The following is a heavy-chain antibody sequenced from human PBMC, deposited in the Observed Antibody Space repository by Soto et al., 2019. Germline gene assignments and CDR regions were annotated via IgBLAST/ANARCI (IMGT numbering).Heavy chain of an antibody. V-gene: IGHV3-23*01. CDR3: AKNRGDDSSGYYYSVDY. D-gene: IGHD3-22*01. J-gene: IGHJ4*02. CDR2: ISGSGSIT. Sequence: EVQLLESGGGLVQPGGSLRLSCAASGFTFSSYAMTWVRQAPGKGLEWVSVISGSGSITYFADSVKGRFTISRDNSKNTLYPQMDNLRAEDTAVYYCAKNRGDDSSGYYYSVDYWGQGTLVTVSS. CDR1: GFTFSSYA.